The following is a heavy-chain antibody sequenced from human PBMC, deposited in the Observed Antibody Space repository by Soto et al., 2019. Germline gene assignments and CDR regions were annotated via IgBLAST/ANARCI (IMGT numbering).Heavy chain of an antibody. D-gene: IGHD6-25*01. CDR3: ASAALKDYYFPMDA. J-gene: IGHJ6*02. CDR2: IYSGGST. Sequence: AGWSLRLSCAASGFTVSSNDMSWVRQAPGKGLEWVSVIYSGGSTHDADSVKGRFTISRDNSKNTVSLQMNSLRVDDTAVYYCASAALKDYYFPMDACGQGTTV. V-gene: IGHV3-53*01. CDR1: GFTVSSND.